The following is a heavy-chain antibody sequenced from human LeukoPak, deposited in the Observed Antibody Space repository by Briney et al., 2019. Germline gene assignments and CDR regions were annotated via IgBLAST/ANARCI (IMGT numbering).Heavy chain of an antibody. Sequence: ASVKVSCKASVYPFTDYYVQCVRQAPGQGLEWMGWINPNSGGTNYAQKFQGRVTMTRDTSISTAYMELSRLTSDDTAVYYCARISVAGGFWGHGTLVTVSS. CDR3: ARISVAGGF. V-gene: IGHV1-2*02. J-gene: IGHJ1*01. CDR2: INPNSGGT. D-gene: IGHD6-19*01. CDR1: VYPFTDYY.